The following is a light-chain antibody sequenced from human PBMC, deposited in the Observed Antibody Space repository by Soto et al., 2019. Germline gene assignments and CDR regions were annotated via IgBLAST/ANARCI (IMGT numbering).Light chain of an antibody. Sequence: QSALTQPPSASGSPGQSVTISCTGTRSDVGGYNFVSWYQHHPGKAPKLIIYEVNTRPSGVPDRFSGSKSGNTASLNVSGLQAEDEADYYFNSYAGSNNYVFGTGTKVTVL. V-gene: IGLV2-8*01. CDR3: NSYAGSNNYV. J-gene: IGLJ1*01. CDR1: RSDVGGYNF. CDR2: EVN.